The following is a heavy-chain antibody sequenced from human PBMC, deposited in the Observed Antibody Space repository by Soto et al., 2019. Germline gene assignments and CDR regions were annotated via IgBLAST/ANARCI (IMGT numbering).Heavy chain of an antibody. CDR1: GGTFSSYA. CDR3: ARDSSQQPKSAFDY. V-gene: IGHV1-69*13. J-gene: IGHJ4*02. D-gene: IGHD5-18*01. Sequence: ASVKVSCKASGGTFSSYAISWVRQAPGQGLEWMGGIIPIFGTANYAQKFQGRVTITADESTSTAYMELSSLRSEDTAVYYCARDSSQQPKSAFDYWGQGTLVTVSS. CDR2: IIPIFGTA.